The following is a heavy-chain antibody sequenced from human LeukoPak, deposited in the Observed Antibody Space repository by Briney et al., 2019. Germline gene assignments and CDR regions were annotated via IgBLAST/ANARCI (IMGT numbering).Heavy chain of an antibody. J-gene: IGHJ3*02. Sequence: ASVKVSSKASGYTFTGYYMHWVRQAPGQGLEWMGWINPNSGGTNYAQKFQGRVTMTRDTSISTAYMELSRLRSDDTAVYYCARAQAVVVAATLAFDIWGQGTMITVSS. CDR2: INPNSGGT. CDR3: ARAQAVVVAATLAFDI. CDR1: GYTFTGYY. V-gene: IGHV1-2*02. D-gene: IGHD2-15*01.